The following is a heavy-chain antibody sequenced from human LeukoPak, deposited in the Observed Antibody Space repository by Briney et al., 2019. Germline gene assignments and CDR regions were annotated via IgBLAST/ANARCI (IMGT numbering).Heavy chain of an antibody. CDR2: IIPILGIA. CDR3: ARDPYSGSYYDYYYGMDV. J-gene: IGHJ6*02. V-gene: IGHV1-69*04. Sequence: GASVKVSCKASGGTFSSYAISWVRQAPGQGLEWMGRIIPILGIASYAQKFQGRVTITADKSTSTAYMELSSLRSEDTAVYYCARDPYSGSYYDYYYGMDVWGQGTTVTVSS. D-gene: IGHD1-26*01. CDR1: GGTFSSYA.